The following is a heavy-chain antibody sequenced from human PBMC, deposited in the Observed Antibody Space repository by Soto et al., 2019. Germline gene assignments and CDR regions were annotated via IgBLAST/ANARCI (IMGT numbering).Heavy chain of an antibody. CDR2: INPSGGST. D-gene: IGHD4-17*01. CDR3: AREWPVTSDY. Sequence: SCKASGYTFTNYYMHWVRQAPGQGLEWMGIINPSGGSTSYAQKFQGRVTMTRDTSTSTVYMELSSLRLEDTAVYYCAREWPVTSDYWGQGTLVTVSS. J-gene: IGHJ4*02. CDR1: GYTFTNYY. V-gene: IGHV1-46*01.